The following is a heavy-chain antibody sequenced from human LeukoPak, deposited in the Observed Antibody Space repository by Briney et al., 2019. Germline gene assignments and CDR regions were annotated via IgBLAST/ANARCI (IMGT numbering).Heavy chain of an antibody. D-gene: IGHD6-13*01. CDR3: ARDGYIAAAAPVGSDY. CDR1: GFTFSSYG. CDR2: IWYDGSNK. Sequence: GRSLRLSCAASGFTFSSYGMHWVRQAPGKGLEWVAVIWYDGSNKYYADSVKGRFTISRDNSKNTLYLQMNSLRAEDTAVYYCARDGYIAAAAPVGSDYWGQGTLVTVSS. V-gene: IGHV3-33*01. J-gene: IGHJ4*02.